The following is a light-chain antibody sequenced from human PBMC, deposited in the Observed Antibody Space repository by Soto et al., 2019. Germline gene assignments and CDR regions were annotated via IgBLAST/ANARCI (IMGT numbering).Light chain of an antibody. Sequence: DIQMTQSPSSLSAFVGDRVTITCQTSQDISNYLSWYQQKPGKAPKLLIYDASNLETGVPSRFSGSGSGTHFTFTISSLQPEDIATYYCQQYDNLPYTFGQGTKVDIK. CDR3: QQYDNLPYT. J-gene: IGKJ2*01. CDR1: QDISNY. V-gene: IGKV1-33*01. CDR2: DAS.